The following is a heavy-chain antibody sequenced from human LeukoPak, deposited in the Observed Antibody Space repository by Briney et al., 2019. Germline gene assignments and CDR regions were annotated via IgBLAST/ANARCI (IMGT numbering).Heavy chain of an antibody. CDR2: ISGSGGST. CDR1: GFTFSSYW. J-gene: IGHJ3*02. CDR3: AKDLWRYCGSGSYLTNAFDI. D-gene: IGHD3-10*01. V-gene: IGHV3-23*01. Sequence: GGSLRLSCAASGFTFSSYWMSWVRQAPGKGLEWVSAISGSGGSTYYADSVKGRFTISRDNSKNTLYLQMNSLRAEDTAVYYCAKDLWRYCGSGSYLTNAFDIWGQGTMVTVSS.